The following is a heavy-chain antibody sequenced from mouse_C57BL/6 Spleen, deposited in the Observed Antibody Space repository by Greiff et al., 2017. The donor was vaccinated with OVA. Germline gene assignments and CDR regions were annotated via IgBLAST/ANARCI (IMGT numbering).Heavy chain of an antibody. D-gene: IGHD1-1*01. V-gene: IGHV3-6*01. CDR2: ISYDGSN. Sequence: QLKESGPGLVKPSQSLSLTCSVTGYSITSGYYWNWIRQFPGNKLEWMGYISYDGSNNYNPSLKNRISITRDTSKNQFFLKLNSVTTEDTATYYCARERSYYGSSHGYFDVWGTGTTVTVSS. CDR3: ARERSYYGSSHGYFDV. CDR1: GYSITSGYY. J-gene: IGHJ1*03.